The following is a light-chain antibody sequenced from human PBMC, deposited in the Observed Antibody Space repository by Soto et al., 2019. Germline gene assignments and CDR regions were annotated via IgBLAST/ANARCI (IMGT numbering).Light chain of an antibody. CDR2: DVN. CDR3: SSYAGSNGAI. Sequence: QSALTQPPSASGSPGQSVTISCTGTSSDVGGYNYVSWYQQHPGKAPKLMIYDVNKRPPGVPDRFSGSKSGNTASLTVSGLQAEDEADYYCSSYAGSNGAIFGGGTKVTVL. CDR1: SSDVGGYNY. J-gene: IGLJ2*01. V-gene: IGLV2-8*01.